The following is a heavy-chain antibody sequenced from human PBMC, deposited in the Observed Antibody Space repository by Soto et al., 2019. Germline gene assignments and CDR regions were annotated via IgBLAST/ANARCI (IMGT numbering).Heavy chain of an antibody. CDR2: IVVGSGNT. D-gene: IGHD3-16*01. V-gene: IGHV1-58*02. CDR1: GFTFTSSA. CDR3: AAGAWTETYYYYMDV. Sequence: SVKVSCKASGFTFTSSAMQWVRQARGQRLEWIGWIVVGSGNTNYAQKFQERVTITRDMSTSTAYMELRSLRSEDTAVYYCAAGAWTETYYYYMDVWGKGTTVTVSS. J-gene: IGHJ6*03.